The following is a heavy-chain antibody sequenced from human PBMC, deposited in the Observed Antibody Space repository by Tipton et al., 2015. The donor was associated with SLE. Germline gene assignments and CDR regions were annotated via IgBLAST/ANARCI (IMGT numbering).Heavy chain of an antibody. CDR3: ATSPRWDYGSR. Sequence: LRLSCTVSGGSISSGGYYWSWIRQHPGKGLEWIGYIYYSGSTYYNPSLKSRVTISVDTSKNQFSLKLSSVTAADTAVYYCATSPRWDYGSRWGQGTLVTVSS. D-gene: IGHD3-10*01. V-gene: IGHV4-31*02. CDR2: IYYSGST. CDR1: GGSISSGGYY. J-gene: IGHJ4*02.